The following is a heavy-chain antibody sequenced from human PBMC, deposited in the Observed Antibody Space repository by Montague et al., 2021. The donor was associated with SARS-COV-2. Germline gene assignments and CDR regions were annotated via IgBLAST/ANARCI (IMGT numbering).Heavy chain of an antibody. CDR2: IYYSGGI. Sequence: ETLSLTCTVSGGSMSDHYWAWIWQPPGKGLEWLAYIYYSGGINSNASLKSRVTISVDTSKNQFSLKLSSVTAADTAVYYCARENTVTTFGGPYYIDSWGQGTLVTVSA. D-gene: IGHD4-17*01. CDR1: GGSMSDHY. CDR3: ARENTVTTFGGPYYIDS. J-gene: IGHJ4*02. V-gene: IGHV4-59*11.